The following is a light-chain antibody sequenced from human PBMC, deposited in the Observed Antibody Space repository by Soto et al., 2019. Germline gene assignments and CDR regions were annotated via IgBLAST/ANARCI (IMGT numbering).Light chain of an antibody. CDR2: DAS. CDR3: QQYNNWPLS. CDR1: QNVRRN. V-gene: IGKV3-15*01. Sequence: EIVMTQSPATLSVSPGERATLSCRASQNVRRNLAWYKQKPGQAPRPLIYDASTRATGIPDRCSGSGSGTEFTLTISSLQSEDFAVYYCQQYNNWPLSFGGGTTVDIK. J-gene: IGKJ4*01.